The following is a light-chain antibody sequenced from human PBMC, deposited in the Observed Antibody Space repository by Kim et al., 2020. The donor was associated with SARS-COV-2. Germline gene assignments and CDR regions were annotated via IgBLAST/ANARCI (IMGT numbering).Light chain of an antibody. Sequence: SYELTQPPSVSVSPGQTASITCSGDELGDKYTCWYQQKPGQSPVLVIYQDDKRPSGIPERFSGSTSGNAATLTISGTQAMDEADYYCPAWDSSTVVFGTG. CDR1: ELGDKY. V-gene: IGLV3-1*01. CDR3: PAWDSSTVV. J-gene: IGLJ1*01. CDR2: QDD.